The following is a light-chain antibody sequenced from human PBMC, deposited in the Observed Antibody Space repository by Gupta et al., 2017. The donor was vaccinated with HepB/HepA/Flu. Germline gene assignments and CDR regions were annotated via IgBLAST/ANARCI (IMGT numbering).Light chain of an antibody. CDR3: QQSFTAPWT. V-gene: IGKV1-39*01. CDR2: GAS. Sequence: DIEMTQSPSSLSASVGDRVTISCRASQTVRTFLTWYQQKPNMAPKLLVSGASKLHTGVPARFSGRGSETEFTLTISSLEAEDFATYYCQQSFTAPWTFGQGTKVES. CDR1: QTVRTF. J-gene: IGKJ1*01.